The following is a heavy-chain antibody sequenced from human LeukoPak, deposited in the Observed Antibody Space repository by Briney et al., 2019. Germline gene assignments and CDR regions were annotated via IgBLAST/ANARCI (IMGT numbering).Heavy chain of an antibody. Sequence: GGSLRLSCAASGFTFSSYEMNWVRQAPGKGLEWVSYISSSGSTIYYADSVKGRFTISRDNSKNTLYLKMNSLRAEDTAVYYCARGLDNYGYKFDYWGQGTLVTVSS. D-gene: IGHD5-18*01. CDR3: ARGLDNYGYKFDY. J-gene: IGHJ4*02. CDR2: ISSSGSTI. CDR1: GFTFSSYE. V-gene: IGHV3-48*03.